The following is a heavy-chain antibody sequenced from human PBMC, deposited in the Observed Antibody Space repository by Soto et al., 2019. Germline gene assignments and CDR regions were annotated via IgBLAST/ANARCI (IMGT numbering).Heavy chain of an antibody. V-gene: IGHV3-21*01. CDR1: GFTFGTYT. Sequence: GGSLRLSCAASGFTFGTYTMNWVRQVPGKGLEWVSSIGTTSSYIYYADSVRGRFTVSRDNAGGSVYLQMSSLRAEDTAVYYCARVMCGDCSSYYYYSMDVWGQGTTVTVSS. D-gene: IGHD2-21*02. J-gene: IGHJ6*02. CDR2: IGTTSSYI. CDR3: ARVMCGDCSSYYYYSMDV.